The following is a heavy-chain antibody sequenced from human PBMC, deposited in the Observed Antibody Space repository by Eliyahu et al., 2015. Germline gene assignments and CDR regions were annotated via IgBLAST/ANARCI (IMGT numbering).Heavy chain of an antibody. CDR3: TRSALRGSPYFFDN. Sequence: MQLLQSGAEVXNTGSSVKLSXXVSGYTFPYPYLHWVRQAPGQPLXRXGWITPYNGDTNYAQKFRGRVTITRATSLSPIYMELTSLTSEDTAMYYCTRSALRGSPYFFDNWGQGTLVSVSS. CDR1: GYTFPYPY. J-gene: IGHJ4*02. CDR2: ITPYNGDT. D-gene: IGHD5-12*01. V-gene: IGHV1-45*02.